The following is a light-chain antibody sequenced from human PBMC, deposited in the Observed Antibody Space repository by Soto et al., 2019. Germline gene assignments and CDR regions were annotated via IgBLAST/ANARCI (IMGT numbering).Light chain of an antibody. V-gene: IGLV1-51*02. CDR3: ATWDHGLGGGGV. J-gene: IGLJ1*01. CDR1: SSNIGNNH. Sequence: QSVLTQPPSLSAAPGQKVTISCSGGSSNIGNNHVSWYLHLPGTSPKLLIYETSKRPSGIPDRFSGSKSGASATLVITGLQTGDEADYHCATWDHGLGGGGVFGTGTKVTVL. CDR2: ETS.